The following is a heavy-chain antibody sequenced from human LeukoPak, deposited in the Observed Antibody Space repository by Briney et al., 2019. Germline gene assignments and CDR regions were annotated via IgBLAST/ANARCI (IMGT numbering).Heavy chain of an antibody. D-gene: IGHD2-21*02. J-gene: IGHJ1*01. V-gene: IGHV3-23*01. CDR1: GFTFSSYA. CDR2: ISGSGGST. Sequence: GGSLRLSCAASGFTFSSYAMSWVRQAPGKGLEWVSAISGSGGSTYYADSVKGRFTISRDNSKNTLYLQVNSLRAEDTAVYYCAITVDCRATTDCYSYFHHWSQGTLVTVSS. CDR3: AITVDCRATTDCYSYFHH.